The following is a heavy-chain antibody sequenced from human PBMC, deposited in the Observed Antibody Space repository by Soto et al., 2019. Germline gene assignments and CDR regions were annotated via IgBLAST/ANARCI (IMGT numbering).Heavy chain of an antibody. CDR2: IYHSGST. V-gene: IGHV4-4*02. CDR1: GGSISSSNL. J-gene: IGHJ6*02. CDR3: ARRRQFLGYCSSTSCYESGSQYGMDV. Sequence: PSETLSLTCAVSGGSISSSNLWSWVRQPPGKGLEWIGEIYHSGSTNYNPSLKSRVTISVDKSKNQFSLKLSSVTAADTAVYYCARRRQFLGYCSSTSCYESGSQYGMDVWGQGTTVTVSS. D-gene: IGHD2-2*01.